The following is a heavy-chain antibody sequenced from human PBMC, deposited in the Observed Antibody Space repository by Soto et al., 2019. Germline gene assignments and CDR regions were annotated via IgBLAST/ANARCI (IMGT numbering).Heavy chain of an antibody. J-gene: IGHJ3*02. CDR3: AKLGDYDFWSATEINAFDI. CDR1: GFTFSSYA. D-gene: IGHD3-3*01. CDR2: ISGSGGST. Sequence: SWGSLRLSCAASGFTFSSYAIIFFRHAAVKWLEWVSGISGSGGSTYYADSVKGRFSISRDNSKNTIYLHTHSLRAEDTAIYFCAKLGDYDFWSATEINAFDIWGQGTMVTVS. V-gene: IGHV3-23*01.